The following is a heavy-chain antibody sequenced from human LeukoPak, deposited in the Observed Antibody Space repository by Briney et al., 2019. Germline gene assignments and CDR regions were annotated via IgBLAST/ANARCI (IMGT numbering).Heavy chain of an antibody. CDR2: INPSGGST. J-gene: IGHJ4*02. V-gene: IGHV1-46*01. CDR1: GYTFTSYY. D-gene: IGHD2-8*01. CDR3: ARLMSRDFDY. Sequence: GASVKVSCKASGYTFTSYYMHWVRQAPGQGLEWMGIINPSGGSTSYAQKFQGRVTMTRNTSISTAYMELSSLRSEDTAVYYCARLMSRDFDYWGQGTLVTVSS.